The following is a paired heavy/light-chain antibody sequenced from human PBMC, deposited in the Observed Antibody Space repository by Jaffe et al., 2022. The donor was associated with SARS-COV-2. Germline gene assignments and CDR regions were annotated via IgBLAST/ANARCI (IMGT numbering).Heavy chain of an antibody. Sequence: EVQLLESGGGLVQPGGSLRLSCAASGFTFSSYAMTWVRQAPGKGLEWVSTLNNDGGSTYYADSVKGRFTISRDNSKNTLYLQMNSLRADDTALYYCAKAGGGWSYSDYWGQGTLVTVSS. CDR2: LNNDGGST. J-gene: IGHJ4*02. V-gene: IGHV3-23*01. CDR1: GFTFSSYA. CDR3: AKAGGGWSYSDY. D-gene: IGHD6-19*01.
Light chain of an antibody. CDR1: SSDVGGYNY. J-gene: IGLJ2*01. CDR2: EVS. CDR3: SSYTRRKTLV. Sequence: QSALTQPASVSGSPGQSITISCTGTSSDVGGYNYVSWYQQHPGKAPKLMIYEVSNRPSGVSHRFSGSKSGNTASLTISGLQAEDEADYYCSSYTRRKTLVFGGGTKLTVL. V-gene: IGLV2-14*01.